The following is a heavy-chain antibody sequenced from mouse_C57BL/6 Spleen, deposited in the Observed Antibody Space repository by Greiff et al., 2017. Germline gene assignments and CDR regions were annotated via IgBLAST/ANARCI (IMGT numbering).Heavy chain of an antibody. J-gene: IGHJ4*01. V-gene: IGHV2-6-1*01. Sequence: QVQLKQSGPGLVAPSQSLSITCTVSGFSLTSYGVHWVRQPPGKGLEWLVVIWSDGSTTYNSALKSRLSISKDNSKSQVFLKMNSLQTDDTAMYYCARQDYGSPYAMDYWGQGTSVTVSS. CDR1: GFSLTSYG. CDR2: IWSDGST. CDR3: ARQDYGSPYAMDY. D-gene: IGHD1-1*01.